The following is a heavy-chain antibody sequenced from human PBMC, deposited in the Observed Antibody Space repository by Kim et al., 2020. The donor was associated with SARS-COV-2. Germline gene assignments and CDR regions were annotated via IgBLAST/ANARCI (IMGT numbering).Heavy chain of an antibody. CDR2: INHSGST. Sequence: SETLSLTCAVYGGSFSGYYWSWIRQTPGKGLEWIGEINHSGSTNYNPSLKSRGTISVETSKNQFSLKLSSVTAADTAVYYCARVLGYGGYSYGLMYWGQG. CDR3: ARVLGYGGYSYGLMY. D-gene: IGHD5-18*01. J-gene: IGHJ4*02. V-gene: IGHV4-34*01. CDR1: GGSFSGYY.